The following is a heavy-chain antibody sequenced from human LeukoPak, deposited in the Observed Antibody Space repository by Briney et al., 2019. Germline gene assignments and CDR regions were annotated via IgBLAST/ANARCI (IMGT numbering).Heavy chain of an antibody. CDR1: GFTFSSYG. Sequence: GGSLRLSCEASGFTFSSYGMHWVRQAPGKGLEWVAFIRYDGSNKYYADSVKGRFTISRDNSKNTLYLQMNSLRAEDTAVYYCAKPMVRGVKQYYFDYWGQGTLVTVSS. CDR2: IRYDGSNK. J-gene: IGHJ4*02. CDR3: AKPMVRGVKQYYFDY. V-gene: IGHV3-30*02. D-gene: IGHD3-10*01.